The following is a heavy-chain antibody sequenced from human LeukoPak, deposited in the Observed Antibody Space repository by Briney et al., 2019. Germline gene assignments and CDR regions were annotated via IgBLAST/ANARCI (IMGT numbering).Heavy chain of an antibody. CDR1: GGTFSSYA. Sequence: GASVTVSCKASGGTFSSYAISWVRQAPGQGLEWMGGIIPIFGTANHAQKFQGRVTITADESTSTAYMELSSLRSEDTAVYYCARGGGTVTTMDYGAWGQGTLVTVSS. J-gene: IGHJ5*02. CDR2: IIPIFGTA. CDR3: ARGGGTVTTMDYGA. V-gene: IGHV1-69*13. D-gene: IGHD4-17*01.